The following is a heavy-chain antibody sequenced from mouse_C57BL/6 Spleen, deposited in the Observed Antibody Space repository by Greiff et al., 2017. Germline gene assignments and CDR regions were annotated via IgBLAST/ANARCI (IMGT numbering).Heavy chain of an antibody. D-gene: IGHD1-1*01. CDR3: ARYISYWYFDV. CDR2: INPNNGGT. V-gene: IGHV1-18*01. Sequence: QLQQSGPELVKPGASVKIPCKASGYTFTDYNMDWVKQSHGKSLEWIGDINPNNGGTIYNQKFKGKATLTVDKSSSTAYMELRSLTSEDTAVYYCARYISYWYFDVWGTGTTVTVSS. CDR1: GYTFTDYN. J-gene: IGHJ1*03.